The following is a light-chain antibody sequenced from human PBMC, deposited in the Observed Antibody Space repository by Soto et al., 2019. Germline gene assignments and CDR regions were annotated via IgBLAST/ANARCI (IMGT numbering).Light chain of an antibody. CDR1: SSNIGAGYD. V-gene: IGLV1-40*01. CDR2: GNS. Sequence: QSVLTQPPSVSGAPGQRVTISCTGSSSNIGAGYDVHWYQQLPGTAPKLLIYGNSNRPSGVPDRFSGSKSGTSASLAITGLQAEDEADYYCQSYDSSLSAPHYVFGTGTKLTVL. J-gene: IGLJ1*01. CDR3: QSYDSSLSAPHYV.